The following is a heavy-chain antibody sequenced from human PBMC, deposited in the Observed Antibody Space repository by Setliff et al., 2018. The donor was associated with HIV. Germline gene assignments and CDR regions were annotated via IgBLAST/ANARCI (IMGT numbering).Heavy chain of an antibody. J-gene: IGHJ3*02. Sequence: RASVKVSCKASGYTFTSYDFNWVRQATGQGLEWMGWMNHNSGNTGYAQKFQGRLAMTRNTSIDTAYMELSSLTSEDTAVYYCASDWELGHGFYIWGQGTMVTVSS. CDR3: ASDWELGHGFYI. V-gene: IGHV1-8*02. D-gene: IGHD3-10*01. CDR2: MNHNSGNT. CDR1: GYTFTSYD.